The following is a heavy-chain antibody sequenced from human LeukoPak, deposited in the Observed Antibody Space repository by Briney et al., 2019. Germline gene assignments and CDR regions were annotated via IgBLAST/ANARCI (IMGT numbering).Heavy chain of an antibody. D-gene: IGHD5-24*01. CDR2: ISYDGSNK. V-gene: IGHV3-30*18. CDR1: GFTFSSYG. CDR3: AKKRGGYNYDYYFDY. Sequence: PGVSLRLSCAASGFTFSSYGMHWVRQAPGKGLEWVAVISYDGSNKYYADSVKGRFTISRDNSKNTLYLQMNSLRAEDTAVYYCAKKRGGYNYDYYFDYWGQGTLVTVSS. J-gene: IGHJ4*02.